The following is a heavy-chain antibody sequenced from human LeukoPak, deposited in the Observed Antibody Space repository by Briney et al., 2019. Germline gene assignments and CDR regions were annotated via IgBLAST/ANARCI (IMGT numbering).Heavy chain of an antibody. V-gene: IGHV3-23*01. D-gene: IGHD4-17*01. CDR1: GFTFSSYA. CDR2: ISGSGAYT. J-gene: IGHJ4*02. Sequence: GGSLRLSCAAPGFTFSSYAMAWVRQAPGKGLEWVSAISGSGAYTYYADSVKGRFAISRDSSKNMLYLQMNSLRADTAIYYCAKDIGPDYGDYLDYWGQGTLVTVSS. CDR3: AKDIGPDYGDYLDY.